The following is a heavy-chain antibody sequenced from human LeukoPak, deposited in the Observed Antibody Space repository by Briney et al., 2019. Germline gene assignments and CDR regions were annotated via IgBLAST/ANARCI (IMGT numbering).Heavy chain of an antibody. CDR2: IWYDGSNK. CDR3: AKETRGYSYGYPWGYYYYGMDV. Sequence: GGSLRLSCAASGFTFSSYGMHWVRQAPGKGLEWVAVIWYDGSNKYYADSVKGRFTISRDNSKNTLYLQMNSLRAEDTAVYYCAKETRGYSYGYPWGYYYYGMDVWGQGTTVTVSS. J-gene: IGHJ6*02. D-gene: IGHD5-18*01. CDR1: GFTFSSYG. V-gene: IGHV3-33*06.